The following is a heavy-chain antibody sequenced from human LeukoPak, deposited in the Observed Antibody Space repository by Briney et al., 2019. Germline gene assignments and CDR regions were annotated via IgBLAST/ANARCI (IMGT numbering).Heavy chain of an antibody. D-gene: IGHD4-23*01. J-gene: IGHJ4*02. V-gene: IGHV3-23*01. CDR2: ISGSGGNT. Sequence: GGSLRLSCVASGFTLISYAISWVPQAQEQGREWVSGISGSGGNTYYADSVKGRFTISRDNSKNTLYLQMNSLRLEDTAMYYCATDYGGNSGTDYWGQGTLVTVSS. CDR3: ATDYGGNSGTDY. CDR1: GFTLISYA.